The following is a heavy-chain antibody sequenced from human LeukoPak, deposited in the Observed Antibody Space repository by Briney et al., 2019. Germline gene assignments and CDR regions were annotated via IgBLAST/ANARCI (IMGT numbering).Heavy chain of an antibody. V-gene: IGHV4-4*02. D-gene: IGHD4-23*01. CDR2: IYHSGST. CDR3: ARDGAYGGNSGLWAFDI. Sequence: SGTLSLTCAVSGGSISSSNWWSWVRQPPGKGLEWIGEIYHSGSTNYNPSLKSRVTISVDKSKNQFSLKLSSVTAADTAVYYCARDGAYGGNSGLWAFDIWGQGTMVTVSS. CDR1: GGSISSSNW. J-gene: IGHJ3*02.